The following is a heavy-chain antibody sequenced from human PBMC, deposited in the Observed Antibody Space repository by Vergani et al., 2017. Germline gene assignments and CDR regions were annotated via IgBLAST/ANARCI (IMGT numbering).Heavy chain of an antibody. CDR1: GAPIRSSNYY. Sequence: QLQLQESGPGLVKPSATLSLTCSVSGAPIRSSNYYWGWIRQPPGKGLGWIASIYYSGSTYYNPSLKSRVTISVDTSKNQFSLKLSSVTAADTAVYFCARHSTVEWLVKLGWIDPWGQGILVTVSS. D-gene: IGHD6-19*01. V-gene: IGHV4-39*01. CDR3: ARHSTVEWLVKLGWIDP. CDR2: IYYSGST. J-gene: IGHJ5*02.